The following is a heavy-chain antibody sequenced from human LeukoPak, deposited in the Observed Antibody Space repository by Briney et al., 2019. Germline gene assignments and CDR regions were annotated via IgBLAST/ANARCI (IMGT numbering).Heavy chain of an antibody. V-gene: IGHV4-59*01. D-gene: IGHD2-8*01. CDR1: GGSISTYY. CDR2: LYNSGST. Sequence: SETLSLTCTVSGGSISTYYWSWIRQPPGKGLEWVGYLYNSGSTDYNPSLKSRVSIFVDTSKNQFYVNLNSVTAADTAVYYCARGGDGYFDHWGQGTLVTVRS. J-gene: IGHJ4*02. CDR3: ARGGDGYFDH.